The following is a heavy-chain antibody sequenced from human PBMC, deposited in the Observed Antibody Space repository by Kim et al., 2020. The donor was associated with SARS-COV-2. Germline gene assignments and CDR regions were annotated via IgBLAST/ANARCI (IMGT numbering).Heavy chain of an antibody. J-gene: IGHJ6*02. Sequence: SETLSLTCAVYGGSFSGYYWSWIRQPPGKGLEWIGEINHSGSTNYNPSLKSRVTISVDTSKNQFSLNLSSVTAADTAVYYCARGTAMYSSSAAVSPNYYYYGMDVWGRVTTVTVSS. D-gene: IGHD6-13*01. CDR1: GGSFSGYY. CDR2: INHSGST. CDR3: ARGTAMYSSSAAVSPNYYYYGMDV. V-gene: IGHV4-34*01.